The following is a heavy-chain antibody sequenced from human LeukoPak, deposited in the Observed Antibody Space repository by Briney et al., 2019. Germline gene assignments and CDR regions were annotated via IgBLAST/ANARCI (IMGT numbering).Heavy chain of an antibody. CDR2: INHSGST. J-gene: IGHJ5*02. CDR1: GFTFSSYS. Sequence: GSLRLSCAASGFTFSSYSMNWIRQPPGKGLEWIGEINHSGSTNYNPSLKSRVTISVDTSKNQFSLKLSSVTAADTAVYYCARGGGSSGYYNWFDPWGQGTLVTVSS. V-gene: IGHV4-34*01. D-gene: IGHD3-22*01. CDR3: ARGGGSSGYYNWFDP.